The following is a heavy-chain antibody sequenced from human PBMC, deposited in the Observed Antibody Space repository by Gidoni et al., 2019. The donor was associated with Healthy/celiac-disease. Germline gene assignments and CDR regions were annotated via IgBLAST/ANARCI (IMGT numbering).Heavy chain of an antibody. V-gene: IGHV3-23*01. CDR3: AKERAWLGEYFQH. CDR2: ISGSGGST. Sequence: EVQLLESGGGLVQHGGSLRLSCEASGVPFSSYAMSWVRQAPGKGLECVSAISGSGGSTYYADSVKGRFTISRDNSKNTLYLQMNSLRAEDTAVYYCAKERAWLGEYFQHWGQGTLVTVSS. J-gene: IGHJ1*01. CDR1: GVPFSSYA. D-gene: IGHD6-19*01.